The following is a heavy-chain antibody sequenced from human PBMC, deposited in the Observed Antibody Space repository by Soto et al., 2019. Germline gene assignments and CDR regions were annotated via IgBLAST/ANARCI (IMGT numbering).Heavy chain of an antibody. CDR3: ARGIGGQTRNWFDP. Sequence: EVQLVESGGGLVQPGGSLRLSCADSGFTFSTYSMNWVRQAPGKGLEWVSYISSSSSTIYYADSVKGRFTISRDNAKNSLYLQMNSLRAEDTAVYYCARGIGGQTRNWFDPWGQGTLVTVSS. J-gene: IGHJ5*02. CDR2: ISSSSSTI. D-gene: IGHD1-26*01. V-gene: IGHV3-48*01. CDR1: GFTFSTYS.